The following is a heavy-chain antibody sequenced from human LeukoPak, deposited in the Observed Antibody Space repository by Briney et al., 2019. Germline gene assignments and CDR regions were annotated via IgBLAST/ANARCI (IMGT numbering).Heavy chain of an antibody. CDR1: GGSISSYY. J-gene: IGHJ4*02. V-gene: IGHV4-59*01. Sequence: SETLSLTCTVSGGSISSYYWSWIRQPPGKGLEWIGYIYYSGSTNYNPSLKSRVTISLDTSKNQFSLKLSSVTAADTAVYYCARSYYDFWNGFYYFDYWGQGTLVTVSS. CDR2: IYYSGST. CDR3: ARSYYDFWNGFYYFDY. D-gene: IGHD3-3*01.